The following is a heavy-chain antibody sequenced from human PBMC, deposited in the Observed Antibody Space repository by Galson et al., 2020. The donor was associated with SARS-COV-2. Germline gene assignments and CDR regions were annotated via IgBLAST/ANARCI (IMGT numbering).Heavy chain of an antibody. Sequence: SETLSLTCAVYGGSFSGYYWSWIRQPPGKGLEWIGEINHSGSTNYNPSLKSRVTISVDTSKNQFSLKLSSVTAADTAVYYCARGLGYYYGAGSRRGWFDPWGQGTLVTVSS. J-gene: IGHJ5*02. CDR2: INHSGST. CDR3: ARGLGYYYGAGSRRGWFDP. V-gene: IGHV4-34*01. CDR1: GGSFSGYY. D-gene: IGHD3-10*01.